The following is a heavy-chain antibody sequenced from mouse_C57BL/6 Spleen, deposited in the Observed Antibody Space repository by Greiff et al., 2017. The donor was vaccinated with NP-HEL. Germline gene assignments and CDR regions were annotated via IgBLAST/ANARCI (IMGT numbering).Heavy chain of an antibody. J-gene: IGHJ2*01. CDR3: ARSYYGSSYGGLFDY. CDR1: GFNIKNTY. CDR2: IDPANGNT. Sequence: VQLQQSVAELVRPGASVKLSCTASGFNIKNTYMHWVKQRPEQGLEWIGRIDPANGNTKYVPKFQGKATITADTSSNTAYLQLSSLTSEDTAIYYCARSYYGSSYGGLFDYWGQGTTLTVSS. D-gene: IGHD1-1*01. V-gene: IGHV14-3*01.